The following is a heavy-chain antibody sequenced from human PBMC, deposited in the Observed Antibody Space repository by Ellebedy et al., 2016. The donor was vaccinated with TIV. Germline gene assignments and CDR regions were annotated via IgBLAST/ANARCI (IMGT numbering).Heavy chain of an antibody. J-gene: IGHJ4*02. CDR1: GYTFTGYY. CDR3: ARDRGGAASGTYPFDY. V-gene: IGHV1-46*01. Sequence: ASVKVSCKASGYTFTGYYLHWVRQAPGQGLEWMGIINPSGGSTSYAQKFQGRVTMTRDTSINTVYMELSRLRSDDTAVYYCARDRGGAASGTYPFDYWGQGTLVTVSS. CDR2: INPSGGST. D-gene: IGHD1-26*01.